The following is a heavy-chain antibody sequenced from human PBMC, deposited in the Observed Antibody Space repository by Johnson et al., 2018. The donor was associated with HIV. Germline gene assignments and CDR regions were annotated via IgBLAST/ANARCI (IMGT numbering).Heavy chain of an antibody. CDR2: IRYDGTNK. CDR1: GFTFSSYG. CDR3: VSSGWTLGFHAFDI. J-gene: IGHJ3*02. Sequence: QVQLVESGGGVVQPGRSLRLYCAASGFTFSSYGMHWVRQAPGKGLEWVAFIRYDGTNKYYADSVKGRFTISRDNSKNTLYLQMNSLKAEDTAVYYCVSSGWTLGFHAFDIWGQGTMVTVSS. V-gene: IGHV3-33*08. D-gene: IGHD6-19*01.